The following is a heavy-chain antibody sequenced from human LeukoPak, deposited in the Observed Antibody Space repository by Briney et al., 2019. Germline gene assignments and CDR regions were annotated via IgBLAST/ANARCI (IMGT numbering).Heavy chain of an antibody. Sequence: GGSLRLSCAASGLTVSNAWMSWVRQAPGKGLEWVGRIRSSSDGGTTDYAAPVKGRFTISRDDSGNTLFLQMSSLEIEDTAVYYCTRMNYARFDPWGQGTLVTVSP. J-gene: IGHJ5*02. D-gene: IGHD2-2*01. CDR3: TRMNYARFDP. CDR2: IRSSSDGGTT. V-gene: IGHV3-15*01. CDR1: GLTVSNAW.